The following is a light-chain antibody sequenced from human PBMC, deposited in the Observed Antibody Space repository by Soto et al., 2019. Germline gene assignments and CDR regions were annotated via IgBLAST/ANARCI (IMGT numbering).Light chain of an antibody. CDR3: QQYGSPGT. V-gene: IGKV3-15*01. Sequence: IVMTQSPATLSVSPGERATLSCRASQSVSSNFTWYQQQPGQAPRLLIYGASTRATGIPARFSGSGSGTDFTLTISRLEPEDFAVYYCQQYGSPGTFGQGTKVDI. CDR2: GAS. CDR1: QSVSSN. J-gene: IGKJ1*01.